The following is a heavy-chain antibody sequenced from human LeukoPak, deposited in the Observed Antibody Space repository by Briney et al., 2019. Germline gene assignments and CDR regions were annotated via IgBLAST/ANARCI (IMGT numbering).Heavy chain of an antibody. CDR1: GFTFDDYA. CDR2: ISLDGVST. D-gene: IGHD2-15*01. CDR3: AKDTGNRNENVVVESWFRPSDYYMDV. J-gene: IGHJ6*03. V-gene: IGHV3-43D*03. Sequence: PGGSLRLSCAASGFTFDDYAMHWVRQAPGKGLEWVSLISLDGVSTYYADSVKGRFTISRDKSKTSLYLQMNSLTDEDTALYYCAKDTGNRNENVVVESWFRPSDYYMDVWGKGTTVTVSS.